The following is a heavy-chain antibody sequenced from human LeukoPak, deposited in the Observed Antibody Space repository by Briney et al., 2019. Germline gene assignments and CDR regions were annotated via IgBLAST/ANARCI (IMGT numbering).Heavy chain of an antibody. CDR1: GFTFSSYW. CDR2: IKQDGSEK. V-gene: IGHV3-7*01. Sequence: PGGSLRLSCAASGFTFSSYWMSWVRQAPGKGLEWVANIKQDGSEKYYVDSVKGRFTISRDNSKNTLYLQMNSLRAEDTAVYYCAREGVVTNYYYMDVWGKGTTVTVSS. J-gene: IGHJ6*03. D-gene: IGHD3-3*01. CDR3: AREGVVTNYYYMDV.